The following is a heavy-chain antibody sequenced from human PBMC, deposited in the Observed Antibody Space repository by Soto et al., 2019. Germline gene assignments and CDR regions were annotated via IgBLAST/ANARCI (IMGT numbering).Heavy chain of an antibody. D-gene: IGHD3-10*01. V-gene: IGHV4-30-4*01. Sequence: QVQLQESGPGLVKPSQTLSLTCTVSGDSMGSGDYYWTWIRQPPGKGLEWIGYIYYIGTTFYNPSLESRVNTSMDTSKNHFSLRLTSVTAADTAVYYCSRGSTYYGFLTWGQGTLVTVSS. CDR2: IYYIGTT. CDR3: SRGSTYYGFLT. J-gene: IGHJ5*02. CDR1: GDSMGSGDYY.